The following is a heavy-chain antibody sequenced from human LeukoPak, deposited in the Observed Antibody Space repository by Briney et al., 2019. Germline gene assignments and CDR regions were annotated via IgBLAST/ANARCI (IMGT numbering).Heavy chain of an antibody. Sequence: SSETLSLTCTVSGGSISSYYWSWIRQPAGKGLEWIGRIYTSGSTNYNPSLKSRVTMSVDTSKNQLSLKLSSVTAADTAVYYSARNTGYSSSWSTVTRGWFDPWGQGTLVTVSS. CDR2: IYTSGST. V-gene: IGHV4-4*07. CDR3: ARNTGYSSSWSTVTRGWFDP. D-gene: IGHD6-13*01. J-gene: IGHJ5*02. CDR1: GGSISSYY.